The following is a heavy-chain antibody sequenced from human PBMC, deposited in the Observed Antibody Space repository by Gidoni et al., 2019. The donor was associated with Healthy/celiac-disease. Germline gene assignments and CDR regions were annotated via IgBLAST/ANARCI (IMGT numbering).Heavy chain of an antibody. J-gene: IGHJ5*02. CDR3: AKDRTPWWLRLIGGFDP. CDR2: ISWDGGST. V-gene: IGHV3-43D*03. D-gene: IGHD5-12*01. Sequence: EVQLVESGGVVVQPGGSLRLSCAASGFTFDDYAMHWVRQAPGKGLEWVSLISWDGGSTYYADSVKGRFTISRDNSKNSLYLQMNSLRAEDTALYYCAKDRTPWWLRLIGGFDPWGQGTLVTVSS. CDR1: GFTFDDYA.